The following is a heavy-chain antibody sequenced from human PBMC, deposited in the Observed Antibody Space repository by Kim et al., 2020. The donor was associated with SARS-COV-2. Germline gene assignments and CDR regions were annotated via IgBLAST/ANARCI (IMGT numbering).Heavy chain of an antibody. CDR2: T. Sequence: TNYNPSLKSGVTISVDTSKNQFSLKLSSVTAADTAVYYCARKLWFGAFDYWGQGTLVTVSS. CDR3: ARKLWFGAFDY. J-gene: IGHJ4*02. D-gene: IGHD3-10*01. V-gene: IGHV4-59*01.